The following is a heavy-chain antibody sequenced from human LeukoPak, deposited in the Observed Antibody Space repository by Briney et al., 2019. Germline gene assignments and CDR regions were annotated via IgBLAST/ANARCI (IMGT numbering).Heavy chain of an antibody. CDR1: GFTFSSYA. D-gene: IGHD3-22*01. V-gene: IGHV3-23*01. CDR2: ISGSGGSA. Sequence: GGSLRLSCAASGFTFSSYAMSWVRQAPGKGLEWVSAISGSGGSAYYAGSVKGRFTISRDNSKNTLYLQMNSLRAEDTAVYYCAKGYYYDSSSPFDYWGQGTLVTVSS. CDR3: AKGYYYDSSSPFDY. J-gene: IGHJ4*02.